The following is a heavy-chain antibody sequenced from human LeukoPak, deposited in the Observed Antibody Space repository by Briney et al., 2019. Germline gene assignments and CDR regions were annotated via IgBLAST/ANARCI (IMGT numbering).Heavy chain of an antibody. J-gene: IGHJ2*01. CDR2: INTNTGNP. D-gene: IGHD3-22*01. Sequence: ASVKVSCKASGYTFTSYAMNWVRQAPGQGLEWMGWINTNTGNPTYAQGFTGRFVFSLDTSVSTAYLQISSLKAEDTAVYYCARDKSDYDSSGYPFTWYFDLWGRGTLVTVSS. V-gene: IGHV7-4-1*02. CDR1: GYTFTSYA. CDR3: ARDKSDYDSSGYPFTWYFDL.